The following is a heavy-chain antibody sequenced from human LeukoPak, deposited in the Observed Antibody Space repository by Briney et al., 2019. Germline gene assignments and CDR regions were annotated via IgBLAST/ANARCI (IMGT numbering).Heavy chain of an antibody. V-gene: IGHV3-23*01. CDR3: AREIAAADYYYYMDV. D-gene: IGHD6-13*01. J-gene: IGHJ6*03. Sequence: GGSLRLSCAASGFTFSSYAMSWVRQAPGKGLEWVSAISGSGGSTYYADSVKGRFTISRDNSKNTLYLQMNSLRAEDTAVYYCAREIAAADYYYYMDVWGKGTTVTVSS. CDR2: ISGSGGST. CDR1: GFTFSSYA.